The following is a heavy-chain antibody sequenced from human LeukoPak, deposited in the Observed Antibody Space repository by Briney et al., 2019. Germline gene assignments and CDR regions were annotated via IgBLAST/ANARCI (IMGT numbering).Heavy chain of an antibody. CDR1: GFTFSSYE. D-gene: IGHD4-23*01. Sequence: PGGSLRLSCAASGFTFSSYEMNWVRQAPGKGLEWVSYISSSGSTVYYADSVKGRFTISRDNAKNSLYLQMNSLRAEDTAVYYCARDKLLGYGGFDYWGQGTLVTVSS. V-gene: IGHV3-48*03. J-gene: IGHJ4*02. CDR2: ISSSGSTV. CDR3: ARDKLLGYGGFDY.